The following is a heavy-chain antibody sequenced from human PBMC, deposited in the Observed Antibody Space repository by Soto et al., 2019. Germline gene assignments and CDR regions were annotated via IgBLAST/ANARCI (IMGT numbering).Heavy chain of an antibody. Sequence: GGSLRLSCAASGFTFSNAWMNWVRQAPGKGLEWVGRIKSKTDCGTTDYAAPVKGRFTISRDDSKNTLYLQMNSLKTEDTAVYYCTTEGHLLCISTSCYIYYYYYGMDVWGQGTTVTVSS. CDR1: GFTFSNAW. D-gene: IGHD2-2*02. CDR2: IKSKTDCGTT. J-gene: IGHJ6*02. CDR3: TTEGHLLCISTSCYIYYYYYGMDV. V-gene: IGHV3-15*07.